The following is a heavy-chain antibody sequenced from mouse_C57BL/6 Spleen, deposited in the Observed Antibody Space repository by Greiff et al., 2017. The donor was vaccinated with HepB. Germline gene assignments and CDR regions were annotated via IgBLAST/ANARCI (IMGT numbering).Heavy chain of an antibody. CDR2: IYPGDGDT. J-gene: IGHJ2*01. V-gene: IGHV1-82*01. Sequence: VQLQRSGPELVKPGASVKISCKASGYAFSSSWMNWVKQRPGKGLEWIGRIYPGDGDTNYNGKFKGKATLTADKSSSTAYMQLSSLTSEDSAVYFCAREAYDYDGIDYWGQGTTLTVSS. CDR3: AREAYDYDGIDY. D-gene: IGHD2-4*01. CDR1: GYAFSSSW.